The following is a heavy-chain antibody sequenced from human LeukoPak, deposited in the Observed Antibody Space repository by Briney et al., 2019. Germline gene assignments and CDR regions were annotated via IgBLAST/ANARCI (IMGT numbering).Heavy chain of an antibody. CDR2: INPNSGGT. V-gene: IGHV1-2*02. Sequence: VASVKVSCKASGYTFTGYYIHWVRQAPGQGLEWMGWINPNSGGTNYAQKFQGRVTMTRDTSINTAYMELSRLRSDDTAVYYCATWARYSSGWVYYFDYWGQGTLVTVSS. CDR1: GYTFTGYY. CDR3: ATWARYSSGWVYYFDY. D-gene: IGHD6-19*01. J-gene: IGHJ4*02.